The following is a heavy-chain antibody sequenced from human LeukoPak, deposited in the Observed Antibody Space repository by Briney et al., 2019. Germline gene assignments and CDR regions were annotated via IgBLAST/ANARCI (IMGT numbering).Heavy chain of an antibody. CDR3: ARGDRSGDAFDI. Sequence: GGSLRLSCAASGFTISSNYTSWVRQAPGQGLEWVSVIYSGGSTYYADSVKGRFTISRDNSKNTLYPQMNSLRAEDTAVYYCARGDRSGDAFDIWGQGTMVTVSS. CDR1: GFTISSNY. V-gene: IGHV3-53*01. CDR2: IYSGGST. J-gene: IGHJ3*02.